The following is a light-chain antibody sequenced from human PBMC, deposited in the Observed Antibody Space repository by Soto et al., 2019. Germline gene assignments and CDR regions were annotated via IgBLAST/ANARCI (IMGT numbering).Light chain of an antibody. V-gene: IGKV3-20*01. J-gene: IGKJ1*01. CDR2: GAS. CDR3: QQYGSSPRT. CDR1: QSVSSSY. Sequence: EIVLTQSPGTLSSSPGERATLSCSASQSVSSSYLAGYQQKPGQATRLLIYGASSRATGIPDRFSGSGSGTDFTLTISRLEPEDFAVYYCQQYGSSPRTFGQGTMVEFK.